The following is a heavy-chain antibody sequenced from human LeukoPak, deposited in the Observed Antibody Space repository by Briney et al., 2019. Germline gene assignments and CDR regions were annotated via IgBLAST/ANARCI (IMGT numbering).Heavy chain of an antibody. J-gene: IGHJ4*02. V-gene: IGHV1-2*02. D-gene: IGHD5-12*01. CDR3: ARVLAWSGYATFRPLDY. Sequence: ASVKVSCKASGYTFSAYYMHWVRQAPGQGLEWMGWINPNSGGTNYTQKFQGRVTMTRDTSISTAYMELSRLRSDDTAVYYCARVLAWSGYATFRPLDYWGRGTLVTVSS. CDR2: INPNSGGT. CDR1: GYTFSAYY.